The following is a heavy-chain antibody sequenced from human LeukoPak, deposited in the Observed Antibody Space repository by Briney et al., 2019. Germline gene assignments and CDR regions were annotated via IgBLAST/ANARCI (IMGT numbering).Heavy chain of an antibody. D-gene: IGHD4-17*01. Sequence: PSETLSLTCTVSGFSISSGFYWGWMRQPPGRGLEGIGSIHGGGSTNYNPSLKSRVTISVDTSKNQFSLNLSSVTVADTAIYYCARVYIYGRSSFDSWGQGTLVTVSP. J-gene: IGHJ4*02. V-gene: IGHV4-38-2*02. CDR2: IHGGGST. CDR3: ARVYIYGRSSFDS. CDR1: GFSISSGFY.